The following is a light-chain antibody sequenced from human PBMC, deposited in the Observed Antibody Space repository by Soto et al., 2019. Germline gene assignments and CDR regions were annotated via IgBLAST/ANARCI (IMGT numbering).Light chain of an antibody. V-gene: IGKV3-11*01. CDR3: QQYYTTPLT. J-gene: IGKJ4*01. Sequence: EIVLTQSPATLSLSPGKRATLSCRASQNISNYLIWYQQKPGQAPRLLIYDVSNRATGIPARFSGSGSGTDFTLTISSPQAEDVAVYYCQQYYTTPLTFGGGTKVDI. CDR2: DVS. CDR1: QNISNY.